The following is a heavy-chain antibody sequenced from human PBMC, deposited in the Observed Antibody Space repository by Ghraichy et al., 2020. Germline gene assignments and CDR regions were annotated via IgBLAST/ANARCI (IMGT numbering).Heavy chain of an antibody. Sequence: GGSLRLSCAASGFTFSSYGMHWVRQAPGKGLEWVAVISYDGSNKYYADSVKGRFTISRDNSKNTLYLQMNSLRAEDTAVYYCAKDGTWRNRSGYCSSTSCPYYFDYWGQGTLVTVSS. D-gene: IGHD2-2*01. CDR1: GFTFSSYG. V-gene: IGHV3-30*18. CDR3: AKDGTWRNRSGYCSSTSCPYYFDY. J-gene: IGHJ4*02. CDR2: ISYDGSNK.